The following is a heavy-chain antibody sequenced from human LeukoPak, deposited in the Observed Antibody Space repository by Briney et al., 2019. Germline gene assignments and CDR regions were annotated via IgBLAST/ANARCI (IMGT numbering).Heavy chain of an antibody. CDR1: GGSISSSSHS. CDR2: IYYTGTT. CDR3: AQSLGSSNWIGNWFDP. D-gene: IGHD6-13*01. J-gene: IGHJ5*02. Sequence: SETLSLTCTVSGGSISSSSHSWGWIRQPPGKGLEWTGSIYYTGTTYYNPSLKSRVTISVDTSKNQFSLKLNSVTAADTAVYYCAQSLGSSNWIGNWFDPWGQGTLVTVTS. V-gene: IGHV4-39*01.